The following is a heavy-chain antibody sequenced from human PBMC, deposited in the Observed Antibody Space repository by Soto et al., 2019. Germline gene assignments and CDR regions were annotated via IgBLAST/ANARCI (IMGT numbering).Heavy chain of an antibody. CDR1: GFTFSSYW. D-gene: IGHD6-13*01. Sequence: EVQLVESGGGLVQPGGSLRLSCAASGFTFSSYWMHWVRQAPGKGLVWVSRINSDGSSTSYADSVKGRFTISRDNAKNTLYLQMNSLRAEDTAVYYCARDRGSSWPHGWNWFDPWGQGTLVTVSS. J-gene: IGHJ5*02. CDR3: ARDRGSSWPHGWNWFDP. CDR2: INSDGSST. V-gene: IGHV3-74*01.